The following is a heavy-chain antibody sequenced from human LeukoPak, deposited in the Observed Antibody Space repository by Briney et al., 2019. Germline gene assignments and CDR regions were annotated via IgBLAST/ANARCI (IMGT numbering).Heavy chain of an antibody. D-gene: IGHD6-19*01. CDR3: ASQYSSGWGIAEYFQH. CDR2: IYYSGST. Sequence: PSETLSLTCTVSGGSISSYYWSWIRQPPGKGLEWIGYIYYSGSTNYNPSLKSRVTISVDTSKNQFSLKLSSVTAADTAVYYCASQYSSGWGIAEYFQHWGRGTLVTVSS. V-gene: IGHV4-59*01. J-gene: IGHJ1*01. CDR1: GGSISSYY.